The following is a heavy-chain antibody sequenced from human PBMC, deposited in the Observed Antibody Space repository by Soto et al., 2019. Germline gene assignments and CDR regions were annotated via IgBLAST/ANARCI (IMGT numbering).Heavy chain of an antibody. V-gene: IGHV4-31*03. CDR3: ARRGGSSSGYYYYAMDV. D-gene: IGHD6-6*01. CDR1: SDSMNSGGYY. J-gene: IGHJ6*02. Sequence: SETLSLTCSVSSDSMNSGGYYWSWIRQHPGKGLEWIGYIYSNGDTYYNPSLKSRVTTSVDTSKNQFSLNLTSVTAADTAVYYCARRGGSSSGYYYYAMDVWGQGTTVTVSS. CDR2: IYSNGDT.